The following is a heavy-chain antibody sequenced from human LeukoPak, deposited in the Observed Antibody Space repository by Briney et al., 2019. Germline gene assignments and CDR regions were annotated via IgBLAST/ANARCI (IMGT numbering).Heavy chain of an antibody. CDR2: ISSSSSYI. CDR1: GFTFSSYS. D-gene: IGHD3-10*01. J-gene: IGHJ4*02. CDR3: ARVFNGSGSYYVARPLDY. V-gene: IGHV3-21*01. Sequence: KPGGSLRLSCAASGFTFSSYSMNWVRQAPGKGLEWVSSISSSSSYIYYADSVKGRFTISRDNAKNSLYLQMNSLRAEDTAVYYCARVFNGSGSYYVARPLDYWGQGTLVTVSS.